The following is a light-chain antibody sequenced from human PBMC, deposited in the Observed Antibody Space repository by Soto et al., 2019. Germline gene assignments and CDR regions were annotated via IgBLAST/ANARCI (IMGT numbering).Light chain of an antibody. CDR3: QQYNNWPYT. CDR2: GAS. Sequence: ERVMTQSPATLSVSPGERATLSCRANQSINSHLAWYQQKPGQAPGLLIYGASARANGIPARFSGSGSGTDFTLTISGLQPEDFAVYYCQQYNNWPYTFGPGTKLEIK. V-gene: IGKV3-15*01. J-gene: IGKJ2*01. CDR1: QSINSH.